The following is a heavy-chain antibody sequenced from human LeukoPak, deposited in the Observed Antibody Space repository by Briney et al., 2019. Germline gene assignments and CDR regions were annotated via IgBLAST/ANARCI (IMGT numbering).Heavy chain of an antibody. CDR3: ARVAASKIDAFDI. J-gene: IGHJ3*02. V-gene: IGHV3-21*01. Sequence: PGGSLRLSCAASGFTFSRNRMTWVRQAPGKGLEWVSYISSSSSYIYYADSVKGRFTISRDNAKNSLYLQMNSLRAEDTAVYYCARVAASKIDAFDIWGQGTMVTVSS. CDR2: ISSSSSYI. CDR1: GFTFSRNR.